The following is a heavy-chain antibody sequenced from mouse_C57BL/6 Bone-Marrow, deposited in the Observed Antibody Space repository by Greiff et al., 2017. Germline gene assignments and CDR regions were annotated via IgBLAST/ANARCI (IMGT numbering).Heavy chain of an antibody. J-gene: IGHJ4*01. CDR2: IDPSDSYT. V-gene: IGHV1-59*01. CDR3: ARRHAMDY. CDR1: GYTFTSYW. Sequence: VQLQQSGAELVRPGTSVKLSCKASGYTFTSYWMHWVKQRPGQGLEWIGVIDPSDSYTNYNQKFKGKATLTVDTSSSTAYMQLSSLTSEDSAVYYCARRHAMDYWGQGTSVTVSS.